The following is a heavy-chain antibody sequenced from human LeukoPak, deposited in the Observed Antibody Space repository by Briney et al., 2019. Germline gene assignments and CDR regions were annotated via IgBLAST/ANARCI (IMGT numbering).Heavy chain of an antibody. D-gene: IGHD6-19*01. CDR1: GGTLSSYA. Sequence: SVKVSCKASGGTLSSYAISWVRQAPGQGLEWMGGIIPIFGTANYAQKFQGRVTITADESTSTAYMELSSLRSEDTAVYYCARDGDSSGLSPFDYWGQGTLVTVSS. CDR2: IIPIFGTA. V-gene: IGHV1-69*01. CDR3: ARDGDSSGLSPFDY. J-gene: IGHJ4*02.